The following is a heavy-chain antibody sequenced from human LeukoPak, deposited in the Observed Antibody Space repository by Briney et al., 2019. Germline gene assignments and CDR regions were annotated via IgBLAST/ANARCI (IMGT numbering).Heavy chain of an antibody. J-gene: IGHJ4*02. CDR1: GFTFSSYS. CDR2: ISSSSSTI. V-gene: IGHV3-48*01. Sequence: GGSLRLSCAASGFTFSSYSMNWVRQAPGKGLEWVSYISSSSSTIYYADSVKGRFTISRDNAKNSLYLQMNSLRAEDTAVYYCARGSFPKPFDYWGQGTLVTVSS. CDR3: ARGSFPKPFDY.